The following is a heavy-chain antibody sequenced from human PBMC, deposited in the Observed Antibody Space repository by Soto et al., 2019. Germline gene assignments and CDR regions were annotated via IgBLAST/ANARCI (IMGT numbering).Heavy chain of an antibody. CDR3: ARDGSGYSYGLYYFDY. CDR1: GFTFISYG. Sequence: WGSLRLSCAASGFTFISYGIHFVRHSPFKGLEWVAVIWCDGSNKYYADSVKGRFTISRDNSKNTLYLQMNSLRAEDTAVYYCARDGSGYSYGLYYFDYWGQGTLVTVSS. V-gene: IGHV3-33*01. CDR2: IWCDGSNK. D-gene: IGHD5-18*01. J-gene: IGHJ4*02.